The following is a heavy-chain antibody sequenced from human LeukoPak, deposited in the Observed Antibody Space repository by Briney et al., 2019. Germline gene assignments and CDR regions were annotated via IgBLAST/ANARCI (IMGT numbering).Heavy chain of an antibody. Sequence: GGSLRLSCAASGFSFSTSAMNWVRRAPGKGLEWVSGISTGGVSTYYADSVKGRFTISRDDSKDSLHLHMNSLRADDTAIYYCARDAHDYSNYGWFDLWGQGTLVTVSS. J-gene: IGHJ5*02. D-gene: IGHD4-11*01. CDR3: ARDAHDYSNYGWFDL. CDR2: ISTGGVST. V-gene: IGHV3-23*01. CDR1: GFSFSTSA.